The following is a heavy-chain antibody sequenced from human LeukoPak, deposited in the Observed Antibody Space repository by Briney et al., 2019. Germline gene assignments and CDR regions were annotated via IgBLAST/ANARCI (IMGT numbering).Heavy chain of an antibody. CDR1: GYTFTSYA. J-gene: IGHJ3*02. V-gene: IGHV1-3*01. D-gene: IGHD3-22*01. CDR3: ARDRHYYDSSGYYVDAFDI. Sequence: ASVKVSCKASGYTFTSYAMHWVRQAPGQRLEWMGWINAGSGNTKYSQKFQGRVTITRDTSASTAYMELSSLRSEDTAVYYCARDRHYYDSSGYYVDAFDIWGQGTMVTVSS. CDR2: INAGSGNT.